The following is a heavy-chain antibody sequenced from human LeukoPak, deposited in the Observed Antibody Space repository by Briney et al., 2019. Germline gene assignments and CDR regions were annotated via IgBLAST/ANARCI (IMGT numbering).Heavy chain of an antibody. D-gene: IGHD2-2*01. V-gene: IGHV4-30-2*06. CDR1: GGSISSGGFS. J-gene: IGHJ4*02. CDR2: LYQGGST. CDR3: ARTQHCSSTSCPHGLDS. Sequence: PSETLSLTCAVSGGSISSGGFSWSWIRQSPGKGLEYIGYLYQGGSTYYNPSLISRVTISGDRSKNHFFLTLTSVTAADTAVYYCARTQHCSSTSCPHGLDSWGQGTLVTVSS.